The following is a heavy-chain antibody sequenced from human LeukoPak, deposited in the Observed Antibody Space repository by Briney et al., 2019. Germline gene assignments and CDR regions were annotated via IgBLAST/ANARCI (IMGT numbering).Heavy chain of an antibody. D-gene: IGHD3-22*01. CDR1: GYSISSDNY. V-gene: IGHV4-38-2*01. Sequence: SETLSLTCAVSGYSISSDNYWVWIRQPPGQGLEWTGGIYHSGSTYYNPSLKSRVTMSVDTSKNQFSLELSSVTAADTAVYYCARAPRDSSSSNYMRRFDYWGQGTLVTVSS. CDR2: IYHSGST. CDR3: ARAPRDSSSSNYMRRFDY. J-gene: IGHJ4*02.